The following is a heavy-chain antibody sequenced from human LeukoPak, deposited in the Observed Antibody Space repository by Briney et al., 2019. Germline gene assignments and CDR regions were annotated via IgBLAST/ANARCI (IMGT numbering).Heavy chain of an antibody. CDR1: GGSINNYY. D-gene: IGHD3-22*01. Sequence: ASETLSLTCTVSGGSINNYYWSWIRQSPGKGLEWTGYTYYRGSSNYNPSLKSRITMSVDTSKNQFSLKLNSVTAADTAVYYCARAQKDYYDSGGYHSAAAFDIWGQGTVVTVSS. CDR3: ARAQKDYYDSGGYHSAAAFDI. CDR2: TYYRGSS. V-gene: IGHV4-59*01. J-gene: IGHJ3*02.